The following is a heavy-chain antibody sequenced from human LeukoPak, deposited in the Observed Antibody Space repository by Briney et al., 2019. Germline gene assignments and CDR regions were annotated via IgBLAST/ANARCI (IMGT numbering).Heavy chain of an antibody. J-gene: IGHJ4*02. CDR3: VKMTLVYYGSGSYEDY. Sequence: GGSLRLSCAASGFTFSSYGMSWVRQAPGKGLEWVSSISGVGGSTSYADSVTGRFTISRDNSKNTLYLQVNSLRAEDTDVYYCVKMTLVYYGSGSYEDYWGQGTLVTVSS. CDR1: GFTFSSYG. CDR2: ISGVGGST. V-gene: IGHV3-23*01. D-gene: IGHD3-10*01.